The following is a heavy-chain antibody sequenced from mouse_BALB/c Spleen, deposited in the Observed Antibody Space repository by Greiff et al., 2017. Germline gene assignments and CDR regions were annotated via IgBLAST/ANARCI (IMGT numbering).Heavy chain of an antibody. CDR1: GYAFSSYW. D-gene: IGHD1-1*01. J-gene: IGHJ2*01. Sequence: QVQLQQSGAELVRPGSSVKISCKASGYAFSSYWMNWVKQRPGQGLEWIGQIYPGDGDTNYNGKFKGKATLTADKSSSTAYMQLSSLTSEDSAVYFCALITTVVASDYWGQGTTLTVSS. CDR2: IYPGDGDT. CDR3: ALITTVVASDY. V-gene: IGHV1-80*01.